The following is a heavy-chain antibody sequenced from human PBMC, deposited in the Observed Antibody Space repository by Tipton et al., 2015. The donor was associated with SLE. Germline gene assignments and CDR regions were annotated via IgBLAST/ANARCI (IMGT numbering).Heavy chain of an antibody. CDR2: VYHSGST. D-gene: IGHD3-10*01. J-gene: IGHJ4*02. CDR3: ARAGGSGSFDY. CDR1: GGSITSYY. V-gene: IGHV4-59*01. Sequence: TLSLTCTVSGGSITSYYWSWIRQPPGKGLEWIGYVYHSGSTNYNPSLKSRVIISLDTSKNQFSLKLSSVTAADTAVYYCARAGGSGSFDYWGQGTLVTVSS.